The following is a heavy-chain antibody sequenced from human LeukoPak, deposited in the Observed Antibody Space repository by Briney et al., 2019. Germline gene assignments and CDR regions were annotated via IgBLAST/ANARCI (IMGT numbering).Heavy chain of an antibody. J-gene: IGHJ4*02. CDR2: IKQDGSEK. V-gene: IGHV3-7*01. CDR1: GFTFSSSV. D-gene: IGHD4-17*01. CDR3: ASEYGDYVYYFDY. Sequence: PGGSLRLSCAASGFTFSSSVMSWVRQAPGKGLEWVANIKQDGSEKYYVDSVKGRFTIPRDNAKNSLYLQMNSLRAEDTAVYYCASEYGDYVYYFDYWGQGTLVTVSS.